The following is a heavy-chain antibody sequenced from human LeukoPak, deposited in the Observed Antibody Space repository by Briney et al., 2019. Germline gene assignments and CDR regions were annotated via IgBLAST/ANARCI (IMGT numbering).Heavy chain of an antibody. V-gene: IGHV1-46*01. Sequence: ASVKVSCKASGYTFTSYYMYWVRQAPGQGLEWMGIINPSGGSTSYAQKFQGRVTMTRDTSTSTVYMELSSLRSEDTAVYYCARGYGSGSYYNVSPNYYYYMDVWGKGTTVTISS. CDR3: ARGYGSGSYYNVSPNYYYYMDV. D-gene: IGHD3-10*01. CDR1: GYTFTSYY. J-gene: IGHJ6*03. CDR2: INPSGGST.